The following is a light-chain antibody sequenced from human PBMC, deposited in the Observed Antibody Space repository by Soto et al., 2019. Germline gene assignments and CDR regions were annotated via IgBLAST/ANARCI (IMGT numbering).Light chain of an antibody. CDR1: SSDVGSYNL. V-gene: IGLV2-23*01. Sequence: QSALTQPASVSXXXGQSITISCTGTSSDVGSYNLVSWYQQHPGKAPKLMIYEGSKRPSGVSNRFSGSKSGNTASLTISGLQAEDEADYYCCSYAGSSTLFGGGTKLTVL. J-gene: IGLJ3*02. CDR3: CSYAGSSTL. CDR2: EGS.